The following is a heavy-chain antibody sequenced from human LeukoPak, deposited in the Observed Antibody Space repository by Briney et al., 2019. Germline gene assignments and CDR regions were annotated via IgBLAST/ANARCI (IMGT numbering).Heavy chain of an antibody. CDR2: INSDGIST. D-gene: IGHD2-15*01. J-gene: IGHJ4*02. CDR3: ARESACSGGSCYSVPSGGNFDY. CDR1: GFTFSTYW. V-gene: IGHV3-74*01. Sequence: PGGSLRLSCAASGFTFSTYWMHWVRQAPGKGLVWVSRINSDGISTSYADSVKGRFTISRDNAKNTLSLQMNSLRAEDTAVYYCARESACSGGSCYSVPSGGNFDYWGQGTLVTVSS.